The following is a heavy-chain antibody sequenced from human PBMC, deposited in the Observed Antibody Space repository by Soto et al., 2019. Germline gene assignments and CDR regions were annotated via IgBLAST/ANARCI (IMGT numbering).Heavy chain of an antibody. CDR2: INSDGSST. D-gene: IGHD4-17*01. CDR1: GFTFSSYW. Sequence: EVQLVESGGGLVQPGGSLRLSCAASGFTFSSYWMHWVRQAPGKGLVWVSRINSDGSSTSYEDSVKGRFTISRDNAKNTLDLQMNSLGAEDTAVYYWARDYGDYPPSDYWGQGTLVTVSS. J-gene: IGHJ4*02. V-gene: IGHV3-74*01. CDR3: ARDYGDYPPSDY.